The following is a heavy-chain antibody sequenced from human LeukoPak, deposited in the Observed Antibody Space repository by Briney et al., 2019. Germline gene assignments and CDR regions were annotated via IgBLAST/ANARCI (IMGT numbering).Heavy chain of an antibody. J-gene: IGHJ4*02. D-gene: IGHD6-19*01. CDR3: ATDRSMAVAAQFDY. CDR2: INPNSGGT. Sequence: ASVKVSCKASGYSFTGYYIHWARQAPGQGLEWTGWINPNSGGTNYAQKFQGRVTMTRDTSISTAYMELSRLRSDDTAVYYCATDRSMAVAAQFDYWGQGTLVTVSS. V-gene: IGHV1-2*02. CDR1: GYSFTGYY.